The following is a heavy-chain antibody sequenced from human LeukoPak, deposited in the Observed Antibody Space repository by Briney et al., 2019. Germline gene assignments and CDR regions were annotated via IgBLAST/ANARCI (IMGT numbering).Heavy chain of an antibody. CDR2: INSDGSRT. D-gene: IGHD3-10*01. Sequence: PGGSLRLSCAASGFTFNSYLMHWVRHAPGKGLVWVSRINSDGSRTAYADSVKGRFSISRDNAKNTLYLQMNSLRVEDTAVYYCARGYGDWFDPWGQGTLVTVSS. CDR3: ARGYGDWFDP. J-gene: IGHJ5*02. V-gene: IGHV3-74*01. CDR1: GFTFNSYL.